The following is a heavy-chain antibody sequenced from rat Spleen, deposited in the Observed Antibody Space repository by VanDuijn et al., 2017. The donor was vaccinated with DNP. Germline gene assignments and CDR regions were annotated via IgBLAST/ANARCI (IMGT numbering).Heavy chain of an antibody. J-gene: IGHJ2*01. CDR1: GFTFNTYW. CDR3: ARHVLPLRVWDY. CDR2: STRSGGSS. D-gene: IGHD1-4*01. Sequence: EVQLVESGGGLVQPGWSLKLSCVASGFTFNTYWMTWIRQVPGKGLEWVASSTRSGGSSYYPDSVRGRFTLSRDNAKSTLYLQMNSLRSEDMATYYCARHVLPLRVWDYWGQGVMVTVSS. V-gene: IGHV5-31*01.